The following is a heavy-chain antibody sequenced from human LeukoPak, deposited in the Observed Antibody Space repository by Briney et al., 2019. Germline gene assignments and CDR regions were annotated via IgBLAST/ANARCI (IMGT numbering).Heavy chain of an antibody. D-gene: IGHD3-10*01. J-gene: IGHJ4*02. V-gene: IGHV3-30-3*01. Sequence: PGGSLRLSCAASGFTFSSYAMRWVRQAPGKGLEWVAVISYDGSNKYYADSVKGRFTISRDNSKNTLYLQMNSLRAEDTAVYYCASLQLWFGDAWEDYFDYWGQGTLVTVSS. CDR2: ISYDGSNK. CDR1: GFTFSSYA. CDR3: ASLQLWFGDAWEDYFDY.